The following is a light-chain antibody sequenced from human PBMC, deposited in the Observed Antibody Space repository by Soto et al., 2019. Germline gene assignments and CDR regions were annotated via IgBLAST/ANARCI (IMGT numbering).Light chain of an antibody. V-gene: IGKV3-20*01. CDR3: QQYGSSIT. CDR1: QSVSSSY. Sequence: IVRTQSPGTLSLSPVETATLSFRASQSVSSSYLAWYQQKPGQAPRLLIYGASSRATGIPDRFSGGGSGTDFTLTVTRLEPEDFAVYYCQQYGSSITFGQGTRLE. J-gene: IGKJ5*01. CDR2: GAS.